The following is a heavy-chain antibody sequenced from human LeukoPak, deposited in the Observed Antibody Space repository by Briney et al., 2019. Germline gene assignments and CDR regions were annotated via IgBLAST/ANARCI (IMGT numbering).Heavy chain of an antibody. Sequence: SETLSLTCAVYGGSFSGYYWSWIRQPPGKGLEWIGEINHSGSTNYNPSLKSRVTISVDTSKSQFSLKLSSVTAADTAVYYCARGRLRYFDLWGRGTLVTVSS. V-gene: IGHV4-34*01. CDR2: INHSGST. CDR1: GGSFSGYY. J-gene: IGHJ2*01. CDR3: ARGRLRYFDL.